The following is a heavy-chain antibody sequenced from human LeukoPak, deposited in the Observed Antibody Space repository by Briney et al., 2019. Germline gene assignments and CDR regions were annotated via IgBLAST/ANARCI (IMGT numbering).Heavy chain of an antibody. CDR1: GFTFSSYG. D-gene: IGHD3-22*01. V-gene: IGHV3-30*02. CDR2: IRYDGSNK. CDR3: AKDDYYDTSGYRD. Sequence: GGSLRLSCAASGFTFSSYGMHWVRQAPGKGLEWVTFIRYDGSNKYYADSVKGRFTISRDNSKNTLYLQMNSLRAEDTAVYYCAKDDYYDTSGYRDWGQGTLVTVSS. J-gene: IGHJ4*02.